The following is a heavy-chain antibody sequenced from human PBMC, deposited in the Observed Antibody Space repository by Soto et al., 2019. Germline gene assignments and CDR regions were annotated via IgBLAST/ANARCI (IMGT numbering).Heavy chain of an antibody. CDR3: ATEPDYSMGYGMDV. CDR1: GFTFSSYS. CDR2: ISSSSSYI. Sequence: GGSLRLSCAASGFTFSSYSMNWVRQAPGKGLEWVSSISSSSSYIYYADSVKGRFTISRDNAKNSLYLQMNSLRAEDTAVYYCATEPDYSMGYGMDVWGQGTTVTVSS. J-gene: IGHJ6*02. D-gene: IGHD4-4*01. V-gene: IGHV3-21*01.